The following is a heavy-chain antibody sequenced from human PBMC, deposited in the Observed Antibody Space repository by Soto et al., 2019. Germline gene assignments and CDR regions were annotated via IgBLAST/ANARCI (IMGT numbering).Heavy chain of an antibody. Sequence: GGSLRLSCSASGFAFSDYAMIWVRHAPGKGLEWVSGLYGDGNGIHYADSVKGRFTISRDNYENSVYLQMNSLRVEDTAVYYCAKDAVSRDGVWLAHDWGQGAVVTVSS. CDR1: GFAFSDYA. CDR3: AKDAVSRDGVWLAHD. CDR2: LYGDGNGI. V-gene: IGHV3-23*01. J-gene: IGHJ4*02. D-gene: IGHD5-12*01.